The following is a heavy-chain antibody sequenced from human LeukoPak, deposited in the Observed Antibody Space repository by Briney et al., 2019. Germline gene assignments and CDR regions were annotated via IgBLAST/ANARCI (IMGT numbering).Heavy chain of an antibody. J-gene: IGHJ4*02. D-gene: IGHD1-26*01. V-gene: IGHV3-7*01. Sequence: GGSLRLSCAASGFTFSSYWMSWVRQAPGKGLEWVANIKQDGSEKYYVDSVKGRFTISRDNAKNSLYLQMNSLRAEDTAVYYCAKDEGLIVGATLSYWGRGTLVTVSS. CDR1: GFTFSSYW. CDR3: AKDEGLIVGATLSY. CDR2: IKQDGSEK.